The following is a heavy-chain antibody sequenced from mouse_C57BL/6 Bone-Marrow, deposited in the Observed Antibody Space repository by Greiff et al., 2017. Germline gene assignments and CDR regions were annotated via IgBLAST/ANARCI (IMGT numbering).Heavy chain of an antibody. CDR2: INPGSGGT. CDR1: GYAFTNYL. D-gene: IGHD2-5*01. CDR3: ARYYYSNGYFDY. Sequence: VQLQQSGAELVRPGTSVKVSCKASGYAFTNYLIEWVKQRPGQGLEWIGVINPGSGGTNYNEKFKGKATLTADKSSSTAYMQLSSLTSEDSAVYYCARYYYSNGYFDYWGQGTTLTVSS. V-gene: IGHV1-54*01. J-gene: IGHJ2*01.